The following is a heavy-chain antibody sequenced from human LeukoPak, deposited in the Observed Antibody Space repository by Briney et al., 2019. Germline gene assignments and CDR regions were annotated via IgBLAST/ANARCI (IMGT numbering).Heavy chain of an antibody. J-gene: IGHJ6*03. CDR2: ISSSGSTI. Sequence: GGSLRLSCAASGFTFSSYEMNWVRQAPGKGLEWVSYISSSGSTIYYADSVKGRFTISRDNAKNSLYLQMNSLRAEDTAVYYCAREAGIVGATTTYYYYCMDVWGKGTTVTVSS. CDR1: GFTFSSYE. V-gene: IGHV3-48*03. CDR3: AREAGIVGATTTYYYYCMDV. D-gene: IGHD1-26*01.